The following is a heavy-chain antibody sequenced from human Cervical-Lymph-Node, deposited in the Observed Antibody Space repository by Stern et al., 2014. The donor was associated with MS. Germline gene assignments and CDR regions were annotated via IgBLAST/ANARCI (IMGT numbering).Heavy chain of an antibody. D-gene: IGHD1-1*01. CDR3: ARDTSSPERSDW. V-gene: IGHV3-53*01. CDR2: ITNVGST. J-gene: IGHJ4*02. Sequence: VQLVQSGGGVIQPGGSLRLSCTASGFTVSRDYMTWVRQAPGKGLEWFSVITNVGSTFYTDFVKGRFTISRDDSKNTVYLHMTSLRAEDTAMYYCARDTSSPERSDWWGQGTLVTVSS. CDR1: GFTVSRDY.